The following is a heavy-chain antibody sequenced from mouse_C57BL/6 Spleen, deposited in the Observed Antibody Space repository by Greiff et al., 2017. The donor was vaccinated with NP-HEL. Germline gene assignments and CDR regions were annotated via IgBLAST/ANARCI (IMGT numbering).Heavy chain of an antibody. D-gene: IGHD2-4*01. CDR3: AREDYDGGGFAY. CDR2: IYPGDGDT. V-gene: IGHV1-82*01. Sequence: VKLQESGPELVKPGASVKISCKASGYAFSSSWMNWVKQRPGKGLEWIGRIYPGDGDTNYNGKFKGKATLTADKSSSTAYMQLSSLTSEDSAVYFCAREDYDGGGFAYWGQGTLVTVSA. CDR1: GYAFSSSW. J-gene: IGHJ3*01.